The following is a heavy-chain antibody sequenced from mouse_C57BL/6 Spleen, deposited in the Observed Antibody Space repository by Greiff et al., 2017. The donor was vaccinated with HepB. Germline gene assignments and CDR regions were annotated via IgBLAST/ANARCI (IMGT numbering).Heavy chain of an antibody. D-gene: IGHD2-10*01. V-gene: IGHV1-22*01. J-gene: IGHJ3*01. Sequence: EVQLQQSGPELVKPGASVKMSCKASGYTFTDYNMHWVKQSHGKSLEWIGYINPNNGGTSYNQKFKGKATLTVNKSSSTAYMERRSLTSEDSAVYYCARPCYGNYWFAYWGQGTLVTVSA. CDR2: INPNNGGT. CDR3: ARPCYGNYWFAY. CDR1: GYTFTDYN.